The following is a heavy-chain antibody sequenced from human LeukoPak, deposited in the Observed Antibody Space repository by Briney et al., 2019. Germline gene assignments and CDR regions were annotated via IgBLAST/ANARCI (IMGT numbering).Heavy chain of an antibody. CDR3: ARARFYFDY. CDR1: GFTFSSYW. CDR2: IKPDGSEK. V-gene: IGHV3-7*01. Sequence: GGSLRLSCAASGFTFSSYWMSWVRQAPGKGLEWVANIKPDGSEKYYVDFVKGRFTISRDNAKNSLYLQMNSLSAEDTAVYYCARARFYFDYWGQGTLVTVSS. J-gene: IGHJ4*02.